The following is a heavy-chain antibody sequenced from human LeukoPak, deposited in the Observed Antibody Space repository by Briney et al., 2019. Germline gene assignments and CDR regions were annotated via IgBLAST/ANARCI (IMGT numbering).Heavy chain of an antibody. Sequence: GGSLRLSCAASGFTFSSYSMHWVRQAPGKGLEWVAVISYDGSNKYYADSVKGRFTISRDNSKNTLYLQMNSLRAEDTAVYYCAKDRYDSSGYSWGGYWGQGTLVTVSS. J-gene: IGHJ4*02. D-gene: IGHD3-22*01. V-gene: IGHV3-30-3*01. CDR2: ISYDGSNK. CDR3: AKDRYDSSGYSWGGY. CDR1: GFTFSSYS.